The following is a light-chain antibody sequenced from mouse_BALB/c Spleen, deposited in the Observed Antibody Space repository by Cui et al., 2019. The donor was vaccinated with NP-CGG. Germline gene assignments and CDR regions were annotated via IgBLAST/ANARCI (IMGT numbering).Light chain of an antibody. CDR3: ALWYSNHWV. CDR2: GTN. J-gene: IGLJ1*01. V-gene: IGLV1*01. Sequence: QAVVTQESALTTSPGETVTLPCRSSTGAVTTSNYANWVQEQPDHLFTGLIGGTNNRAPGVPARFSGSLIGDKAALTITGAQTEDEAIYFCALWYSNHWVFGGGTKLTVL. CDR1: TGAVTTSNY.